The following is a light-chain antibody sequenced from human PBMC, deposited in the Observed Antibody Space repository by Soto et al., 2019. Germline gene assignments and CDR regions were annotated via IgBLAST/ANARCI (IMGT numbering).Light chain of an antibody. CDR1: TRDIGAYNY. CDR3: NSYTRSGTLS. J-gene: IGLJ2*01. V-gene: IGLV2-14*01. Sequence: QSALTQPASVSGSPGQSITITCIGSTRDIGAYNYVSWYQVYPGRAPKLVIYDVHNRPSGISDRFSGSKSGNTASLTISDLQTEDEALYFCNSYTRSGTLSFGGGTQLTVL. CDR2: DVH.